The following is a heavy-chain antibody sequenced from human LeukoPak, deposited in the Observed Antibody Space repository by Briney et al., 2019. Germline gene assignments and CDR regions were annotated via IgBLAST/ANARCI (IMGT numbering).Heavy chain of an antibody. V-gene: IGHV4-61*02. D-gene: IGHD3-22*01. CDR3: ARGPYSYDSSGAFDI. Sequence: SETLSLTCTVSGDSISSGDYYWSWIRQPAGKGLEWIGRISSSGSTNYNPSLKSRVTISVDTSKNQFSLKLSSVTAADMAVYFCARGPYSYDSSGAFDIWGQGTMVTVSS. CDR1: GDSISSGDYY. CDR2: ISSSGST. J-gene: IGHJ3*02.